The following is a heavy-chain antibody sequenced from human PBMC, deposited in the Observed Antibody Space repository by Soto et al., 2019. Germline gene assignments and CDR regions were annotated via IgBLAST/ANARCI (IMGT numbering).Heavy chain of an antibody. Sequence: GGSLRLSCAASGFTFSSYGMHWVRQAPGKGLEWVAVIWYDGSNKYYADSVKGRFTISRDNSKNTLYLQINSLRAEDTAVYYCARDMLKLEPSGVFWFDPWGQGTLVTVSS. CDR3: ARDMLKLEPSGVFWFDP. CDR2: IWYDGSNK. J-gene: IGHJ5*02. CDR1: GFTFSSYG. D-gene: IGHD1-1*01. V-gene: IGHV3-33*01.